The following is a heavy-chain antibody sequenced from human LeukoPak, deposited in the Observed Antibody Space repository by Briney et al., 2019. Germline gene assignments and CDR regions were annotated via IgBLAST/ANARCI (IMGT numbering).Heavy chain of an antibody. Sequence: GGSLRLSCAASGFTFSSYAMHWVRQAPGKGLEYVSAISSNGGGTYYANSVKGRFTISRDNSKNTLYLQMGSLRAEDMAVYYCASRVQGYWGQGTLVTVSS. CDR2: ISSNGGGT. CDR1: GFTFSSYA. CDR3: ASRVQGY. J-gene: IGHJ4*02. V-gene: IGHV3-64*01.